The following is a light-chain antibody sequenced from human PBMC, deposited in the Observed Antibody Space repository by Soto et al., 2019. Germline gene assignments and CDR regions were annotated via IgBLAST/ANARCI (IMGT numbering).Light chain of an antibody. CDR1: QDISNY. CDR2: DAS. CDR3: QQYDNLPLT. J-gene: IGKJ4*01. V-gene: IGKV1-33*01. Sequence: DLQMTQSPSSLSASVGDRVTITCQASQDISNYLNWYQQKPGKAPKLLIYDASNLETGVPSRFSRSGSGAEFTFTISSLQPEDIATYYCQQYDNLPLTFGGGTKVEIK.